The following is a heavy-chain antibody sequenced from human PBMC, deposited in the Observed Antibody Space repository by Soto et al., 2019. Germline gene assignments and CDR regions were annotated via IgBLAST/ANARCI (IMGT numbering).Heavy chain of an antibody. J-gene: IGHJ4*02. CDR2: IYPRDFDT. CDR1: GYSFTSYW. V-gene: IGHV5-51*01. CDR3: ARGDWYYDILTVYSPYCFDY. D-gene: IGHD3-9*01. Sequence: PGESLKISCKGSGYSFTSYWIGWVRQMPGKGLEWMGIIYPRDFDTRYSPSFQGQVTISVDKSISTAYLQWTSLKASDTAIYYCARGDWYYDILTVYSPYCFDYWGQGTLVTAPQ.